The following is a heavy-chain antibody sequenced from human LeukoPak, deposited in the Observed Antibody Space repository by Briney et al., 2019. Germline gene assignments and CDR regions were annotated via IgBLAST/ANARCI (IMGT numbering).Heavy chain of an antibody. D-gene: IGHD4-23*01. CDR3: ARQTGGNSDY. Sequence: ASETLSLTCTVSGGSISSYYWSWIRQPPGKGLEWIGYIYYSGSTNYNPSLKSRVTISVDTSKNQFFLKLSSVTAADTAVYYCARQTGGNSDYWGQGTLVTVSS. J-gene: IGHJ4*02. CDR1: GGSISSYY. V-gene: IGHV4-59*01. CDR2: IYYSGST.